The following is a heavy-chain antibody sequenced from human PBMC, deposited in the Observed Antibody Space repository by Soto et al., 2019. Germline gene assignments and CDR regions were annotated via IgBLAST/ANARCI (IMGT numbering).Heavy chain of an antibody. V-gene: IGHV3-30*18. J-gene: IGHJ6*02. CDR3: AKARGANNWANYYGLDV. Sequence: QEQLVESGGGVVQPGRSLRLSCAASGFIFAKYGMHWVRQAPGKGLEGVALITYEGSNKYYADAVKGRFTISRDNVENMVSLQLDGLRGEDTAVYYCAKARGANNWANYYGLDVWGQGTTVTVSS. CDR2: ITYEGSNK. CDR1: GFIFAKYG. D-gene: IGHD1-1*01.